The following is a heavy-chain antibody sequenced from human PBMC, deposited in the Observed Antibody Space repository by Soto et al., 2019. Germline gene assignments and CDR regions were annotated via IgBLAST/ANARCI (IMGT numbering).Heavy chain of an antibody. CDR3: ATWHEREHAFDV. J-gene: IGHJ3*01. CDR2: LYDVDGS. CDR1: GLTISGKKY. Sequence: DVQLVESGGGLIQPGASLRLSCAAFGLTISGKKYVAWVHQAPGKGLEWVSALYDVDGSFYADSVTGRFTTSSDSSKTTVYLQMNDLRPDDTAVYYCATWHEREHAFDVWGQGTTVTISS. V-gene: IGHV3-53*01. D-gene: IGHD1-1*01.